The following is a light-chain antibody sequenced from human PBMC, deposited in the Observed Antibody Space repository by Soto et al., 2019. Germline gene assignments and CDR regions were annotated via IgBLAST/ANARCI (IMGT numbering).Light chain of an antibody. Sequence: DIQMTQSPSSLSASVGDRVIITCQASQDVRHYLNWYQQKPGKAPQLLIYDASNLDTGVTSRFSGRGSGTDFTFAIRSLQPEDTATYCCNQYDNLLLTFGGGTKVEIK. CDR2: DAS. CDR3: NQYDNLLLT. J-gene: IGKJ4*01. CDR1: QDVRHY. V-gene: IGKV1-33*01.